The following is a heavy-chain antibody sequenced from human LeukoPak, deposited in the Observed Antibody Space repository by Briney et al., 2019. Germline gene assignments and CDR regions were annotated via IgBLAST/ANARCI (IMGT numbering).Heavy chain of an antibody. CDR3: ATNLIGAGEYFQQ. J-gene: IGHJ1*01. D-gene: IGHD2/OR15-2a*01. CDR2: ISSGGDIM. Sequence: GGSLRLSCAASGFTFNSYSMNWVRQAPGKGLQWVSYISSGGDIMHYADSVKGRFTSSRDNAKNSGYLEMNSLGAEDTAVYYCATNLIGAGEYFQQWGQGTLVTVSS. CDR1: GFTFNSYS. V-gene: IGHV3-48*04.